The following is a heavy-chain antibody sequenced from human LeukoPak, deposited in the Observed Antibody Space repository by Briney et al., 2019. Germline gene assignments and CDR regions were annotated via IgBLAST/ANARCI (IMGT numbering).Heavy chain of an antibody. CDR3: TRDLVVEYYYYYYMDV. J-gene: IGHJ6*03. D-gene: IGHD2-21*01. Sequence: SETLSLTCTVSGGSISSSSYYWGWIRQPPGKGLEWIGSIYYSGSTYYNPSLKSRVTISVDTSKNQFSLKLSSVTAADTAVYYCTRDLVVEYYYYYYMDVWGKGTTVTVSS. CDR2: IYYSGST. CDR1: GGSISSSSYY. V-gene: IGHV4-39*07.